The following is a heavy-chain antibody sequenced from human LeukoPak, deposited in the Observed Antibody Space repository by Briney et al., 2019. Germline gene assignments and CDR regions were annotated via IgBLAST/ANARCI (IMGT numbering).Heavy chain of an antibody. J-gene: IGHJ6*02. CDR3: ARFREDIVVVPAATPLFYYYGMDV. D-gene: IGHD2-2*01. Sequence: ASVKVSCKASGYTFTGYYMHWVRQAPGQGLEWMGWINPNSGGANYAQKFQGRVTMTRDTSISTAYMELSRLRSDDTAVYYCARFREDIVVVPAATPLFYYYGMDVWGQGTTVTVSS. CDR1: GYTFTGYY. CDR2: INPNSGGA. V-gene: IGHV1-2*02.